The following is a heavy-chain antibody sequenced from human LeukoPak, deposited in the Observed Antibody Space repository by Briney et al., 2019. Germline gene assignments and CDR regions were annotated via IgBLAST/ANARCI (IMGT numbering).Heavy chain of an antibody. V-gene: IGHV4-34*01. Sequence: SETLSLTCAVYGGSFSGYYWSWIRQPPGKGLEWIGEINHSGSTNYNPSLKSRVTISVDTSKNQFSLKLSSVTAADTAVYYCAGGLNPGYYDFWSGYYPCYFDYWGQGTLVTVSS. D-gene: IGHD3-3*01. CDR3: AGGLNPGYYDFWSGYYPCYFDY. J-gene: IGHJ4*02. CDR1: GGSFSGYY. CDR2: INHSGST.